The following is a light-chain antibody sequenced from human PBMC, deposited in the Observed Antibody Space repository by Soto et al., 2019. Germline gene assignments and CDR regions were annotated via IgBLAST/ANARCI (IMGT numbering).Light chain of an antibody. J-gene: IGKJ5*01. CDR3: QHLNGYPIT. CDR1: QSISSY. CDR2: EVS. Sequence: DIQMAQSPSSLSASVGDRVTITCRASQSISSYLNWYQQKPGKAPKLLIYEVSTLQSGVPSRFSGSGSGTDFTLTISSLQPEDFATYYCQHLNGYPITFGQGTRLEI. V-gene: IGKV1-39*01.